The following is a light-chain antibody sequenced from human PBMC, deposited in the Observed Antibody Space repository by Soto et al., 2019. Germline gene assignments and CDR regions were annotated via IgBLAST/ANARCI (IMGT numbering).Light chain of an antibody. CDR3: QQYGSSPYT. CDR1: QSVSRSY. CDR2: ATS. J-gene: IGKJ2*01. Sequence: ESVFTQSPGTLSLSPGERATLSCRASQSVSRSYVAWYQQNPGQPPSLLIYATSSRATGIPDRFSGSGSGTDFTLTISRLEPEDFAVYYCQQYGSSPYTFGQGTKLEIK. V-gene: IGKV3-20*01.